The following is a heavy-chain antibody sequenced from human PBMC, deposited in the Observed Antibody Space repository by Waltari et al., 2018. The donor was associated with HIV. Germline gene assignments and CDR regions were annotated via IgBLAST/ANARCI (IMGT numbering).Heavy chain of an antibody. J-gene: IGHJ4*02. CDR1: GFTFTSYI. Sequence: EVLLVESGGGLVKPGGSLRISCAASGFTFTSYIMSWVRRAPGKGLEWVSSISSSSSSYIFYADSVKGRFTISRDNTKNSLYLQMDSLRDDDTAVYYCAREMATVYVDYWGQGTLVTVSS. CDR3: AREMATVYVDY. CDR2: ISSSSSSYI. V-gene: IGHV3-21*02. D-gene: IGHD4-17*01.